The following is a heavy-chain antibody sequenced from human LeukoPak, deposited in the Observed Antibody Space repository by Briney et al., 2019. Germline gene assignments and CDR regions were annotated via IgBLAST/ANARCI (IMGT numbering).Heavy chain of an antibody. CDR2: INHSGST. Sequence: SETLSLTCAVYGGSFSGYYWSWIRQPPGKGLEWIGEINHSGSTNYNPSLKSRVTISVDTSKNQFPLKLSSVTAADTAVYYCARGGYSYGFDYWGQGTLVTVSS. V-gene: IGHV4-34*01. J-gene: IGHJ4*02. CDR1: GGSFSGYY. CDR3: ARGGYSYGFDY. D-gene: IGHD5-18*01.